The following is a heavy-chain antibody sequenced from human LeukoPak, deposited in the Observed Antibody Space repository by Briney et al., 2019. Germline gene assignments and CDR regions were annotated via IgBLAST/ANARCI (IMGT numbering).Heavy chain of an antibody. D-gene: IGHD3-10*01. V-gene: IGHV4-59*01. CDR3: ARLRGYYMDV. J-gene: IGHJ6*03. Sequence: PSETLSLTCTVSGGSISSYYWSWIRQPPGKGLESIGYIYYSGSTNYNPSLKSRVTISVDTSKNQFSLKLSSVTAADTAVYYCARLRGYYMDVWGKGTTVTISS. CDR1: GGSISSYY. CDR2: IYYSGST.